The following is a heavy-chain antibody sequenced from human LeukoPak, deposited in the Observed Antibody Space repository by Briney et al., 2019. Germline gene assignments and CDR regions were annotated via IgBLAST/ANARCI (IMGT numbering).Heavy chain of an antibody. CDR1: GYTFTSYY. D-gene: IGHD1-1*01. CDR2: INPNSGGT. J-gene: IGHJ4*02. V-gene: IGHV1-2*02. CDR3: ARGTAGWFFDY. Sequence: ASVKVSCKASGYTFTSYYMHWVRQAPGQGLELMWWINPNSGGTNYAQKFQGRVTMTRDTSISTAYMDLSRLRSDDSAVYYCARGTAGWFFDYWGQGTLVTVSS.